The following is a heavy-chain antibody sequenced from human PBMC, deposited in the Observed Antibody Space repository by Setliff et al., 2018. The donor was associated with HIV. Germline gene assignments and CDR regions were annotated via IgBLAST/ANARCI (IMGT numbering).Heavy chain of an antibody. CDR3: TRLSWYYDVLAAFDY. J-gene: IGHJ4*01. D-gene: IGHD3-9*01. Sequence: PGGSLRLSCTGSGFTFGHYTINWVRQAPGKGLEWVGFIRSQAYGGTTEVAASLKGRFTISRDDSKSVTYLQMKSLKTEDTAIYFCTRLSWYYDVLAAFDYWGHGTLVTVSS. CDR2: IRSQAYGGTT. CDR1: GFTFGHYT. V-gene: IGHV3-49*02.